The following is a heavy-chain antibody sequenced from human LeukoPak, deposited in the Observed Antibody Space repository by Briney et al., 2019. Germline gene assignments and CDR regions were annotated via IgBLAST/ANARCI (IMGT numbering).Heavy chain of an antibody. CDR2: IRYDGSYK. Sequence: GGSLRLSCAASGFTFSSYGMHWVRQAPGKGLEWVAFIRYDGSYKYYADSVKGRFTISRDNSKNTLSLQMNSLRAEDTAVYYCVRYYTRHSWYFDLWGRGTLVTVSS. V-gene: IGHV3-30*02. J-gene: IGHJ2*01. CDR3: VRYYTRHSWYFDL. D-gene: IGHD2-15*01. CDR1: GFTFSSYG.